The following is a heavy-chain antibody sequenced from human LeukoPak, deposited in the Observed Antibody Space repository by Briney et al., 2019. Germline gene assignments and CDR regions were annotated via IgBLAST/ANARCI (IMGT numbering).Heavy chain of an antibody. CDR1: GFTFSSYG. J-gene: IGHJ6*03. D-gene: IGHD4-11*01. CDR2: IRYDGSNK. CDR3: ARSYAPATVTYYSMDV. Sequence: GGSLRLSCAASGFTFSSYGMHWVRQAPGKGLEWVAFIRYDGSNKYYADSVKGRFTISRDNSKNTLYLQMNSLRAEDTAVYYCARSYAPATVTYYSMDVWGKGTTVTVSS. V-gene: IGHV3-30*02.